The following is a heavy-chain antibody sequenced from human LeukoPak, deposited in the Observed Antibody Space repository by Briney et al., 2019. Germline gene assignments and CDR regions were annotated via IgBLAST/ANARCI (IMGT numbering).Heavy chain of an antibody. Sequence: GGSLRLSCAASGFIFSDHYMDWVRQAPGKGLEWVGRTRNEASIYTTKYAASVKGRFTISRDDSKNSLYLQMNSLKTEDTAVYYCASPVGATTVRAFDIWGQGTMVTVSS. J-gene: IGHJ3*02. D-gene: IGHD1-26*01. V-gene: IGHV3-72*01. CDR2: TRNEASIYTT. CDR1: GFIFSDHY. CDR3: ASPVGATTVRAFDI.